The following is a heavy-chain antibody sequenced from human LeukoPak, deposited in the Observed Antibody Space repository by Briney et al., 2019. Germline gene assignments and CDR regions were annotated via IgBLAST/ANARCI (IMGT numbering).Heavy chain of an antibody. CDR2: IKQDGSAK. J-gene: IGHJ4*02. CDR3: ARHRCSNCGDYFDY. D-gene: IGHD4-17*01. CDR1: GFTFSSYW. V-gene: IGHV3-7*03. Sequence: GGSLRLSCAASGFTFSSYWMSWVRQAPGKGLEWVANIKQDGSAKYYVDSVKGRFTISGDNAKNSLYLQVDSLRAEDTAVYYCARHRCSNCGDYFDYWGQGTLVTVSS.